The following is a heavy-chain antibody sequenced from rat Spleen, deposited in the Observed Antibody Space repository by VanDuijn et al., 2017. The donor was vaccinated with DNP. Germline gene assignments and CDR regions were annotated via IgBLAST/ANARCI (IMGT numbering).Heavy chain of an antibody. V-gene: IGHV2-41*01. CDR3: AREGSTEGMWAMDA. J-gene: IGHJ4*01. CDR1: GFSLTSYH. CDR2: IWNTGGT. Sequence: QVQLKESGPGLVQPSQTLSLACTVSGFSLTSYHVHWVRQPPGKDLEWMGVIWNTGGTQYNSALKSRLSISKDTSKSQVFLKMNSLQTEDTATYYCAREGSTEGMWAMDAWGQGTSVTVSS. D-gene: IGHD1-11*01.